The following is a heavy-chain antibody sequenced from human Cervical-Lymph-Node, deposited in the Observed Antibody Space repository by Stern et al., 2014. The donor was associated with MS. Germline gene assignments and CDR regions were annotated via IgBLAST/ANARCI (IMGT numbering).Heavy chain of an antibody. V-gene: IGHV4-30-4*03. J-gene: IGHJ5*02. CDR3: AAKWNWFDP. CDR2: IDYSGST. Sequence: VQLLESGPGLVKPSQTLSLTCTVSGGSINSGDYYWTWLRQPPGKGLEWIGYIDYSGSTDYNPSLKSRVTIPADTSKNQFSLKLRSVTAADTAVVVTAAKWNWFDPWGQGTLVTVSS. CDR1: GGSINSGDYY. D-gene: IGHD1-14*01.